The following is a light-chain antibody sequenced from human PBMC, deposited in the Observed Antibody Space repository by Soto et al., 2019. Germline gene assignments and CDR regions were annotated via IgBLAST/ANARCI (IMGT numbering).Light chain of an antibody. CDR2: EVS. Sequence: QSVLTQPASVSGSPGQSITISCTGTSSDVGAYNYVSWYQQHPGKAPKLMIYEVSNRPSGVSNRFSGSKSGNTASLTISGLQAEDEADYHCSSYTSSNTYVFGTGTK. J-gene: IGLJ1*01. CDR1: SSDVGAYNY. CDR3: SSYTSSNTYV. V-gene: IGLV2-14*01.